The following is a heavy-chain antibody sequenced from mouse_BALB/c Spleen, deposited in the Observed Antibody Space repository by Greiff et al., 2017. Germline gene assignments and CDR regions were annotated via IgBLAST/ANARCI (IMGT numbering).Heavy chain of an antibody. CDR2: ISSGGST. V-gene: IGHV5-6-5*01. D-gene: IGHD1-1*01. J-gene: IGHJ2*01. Sequence: EVKLMESGGGLVQPGGSRKLSCAASGFTFSSYAMSWVRQTPEKRLEWVASISSGGSTYYPDSVKGRFTISRDNARNILYLQMSSLRSEDTAMYYCARGELRKYYFDYWGQGTTLTVSS. CDR3: ARGELRKYYFDY. CDR1: GFTFSSYA.